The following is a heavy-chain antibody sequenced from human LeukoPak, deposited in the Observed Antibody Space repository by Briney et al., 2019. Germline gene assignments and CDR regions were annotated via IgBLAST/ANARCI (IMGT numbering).Heavy chain of an antibody. Sequence: ASVTVSCKASGYTFTSYAMHWVRQAPGQRLEWMGWINAGNGNTKYSQKFQGRVTITRDTSASTAYMELSSLRSEDTAVYYCARTRGGVRGVIIVDAFDIWGQGTMVTVSS. D-gene: IGHD3-10*01. CDR3: ARTRGGVRGVIIVDAFDI. CDR2: INAGNGNT. J-gene: IGHJ3*02. V-gene: IGHV1-3*01. CDR1: GYTFTSYA.